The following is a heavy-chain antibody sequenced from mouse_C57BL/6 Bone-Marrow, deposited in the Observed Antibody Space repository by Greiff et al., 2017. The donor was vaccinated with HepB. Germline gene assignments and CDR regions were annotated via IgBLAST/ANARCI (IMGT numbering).Heavy chain of an antibody. D-gene: IGHD1-1*01. CDR2: IWSGGST. CDR3: ARERESCYYYGWAMDY. CDR1: GFSLTSYG. J-gene: IGHJ4*01. V-gene: IGHV2-2*01. Sequence: VMLVESGPGLVQPSQSLSITCTVSGFSLTSYGVHWVRQSPGKGLEWLGVIWSGGSTDYNAAFISRLSISKDNSKSQVFFKMNSLQADDTAIYYCARERESCYYYGWAMDYWGQGTSVTVSS.